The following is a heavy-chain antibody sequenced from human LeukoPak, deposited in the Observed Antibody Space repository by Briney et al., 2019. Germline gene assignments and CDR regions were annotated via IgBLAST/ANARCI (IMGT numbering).Heavy chain of an antibody. CDR2: IYYSGST. CDR1: GGSISSYY. Sequence: PSETLSLTCTVSGGSISSYYWSWIRQPPGKGLEWIGYIYYSGSTYYNPSLKSRITLSVDTSKNQFSLKVNSVTAADTAFYYCARHRGYYGSTSKVDYWGQGTLVAVSS. D-gene: IGHD3-10*01. CDR3: ARHRGYYGSTSKVDY. V-gene: IGHV4-59*08. J-gene: IGHJ4*02.